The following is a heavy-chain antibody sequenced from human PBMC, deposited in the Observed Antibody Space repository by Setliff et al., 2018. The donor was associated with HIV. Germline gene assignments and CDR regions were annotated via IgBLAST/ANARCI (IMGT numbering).Heavy chain of an antibody. D-gene: IGHD3-16*01. CDR1: GFTFSSFA. CDR2: ISGSGGST. V-gene: IGHV3-23*01. J-gene: IGHJ5*02. Sequence: GGSLRLSCAASGFTFSSFAMSWVRQAPGKGLEWVSGISGSGGSTYYADSVKGRFTISRDNSKNTLYLQMNSLRAEDTAVYFCAKDDYVWEYNWFDPWGQGTLVTVSS. CDR3: AKDDYVWEYNWFDP.